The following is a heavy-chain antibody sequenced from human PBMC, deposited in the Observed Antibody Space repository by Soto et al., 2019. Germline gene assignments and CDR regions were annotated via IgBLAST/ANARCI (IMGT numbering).Heavy chain of an antibody. CDR1: GGSISSYY. CDR3: ARVGPDTGYGMDV. J-gene: IGHJ6*02. D-gene: IGHD5-18*01. Sequence: SETLSLTCTVSGGSISSYYWSWIRQPPGKGLEWIGYIYYSGSTNYNPSLKSRVTISVDTSKNQFSLKLSSVTAVDTAVYYCARVGPDTGYGMDVWGQGTTVTVS. V-gene: IGHV4-59*01. CDR2: IYYSGST.